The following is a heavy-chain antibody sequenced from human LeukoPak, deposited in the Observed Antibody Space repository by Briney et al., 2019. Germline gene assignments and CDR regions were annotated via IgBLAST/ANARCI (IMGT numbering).Heavy chain of an antibody. CDR2: IKQDGSEK. CDR1: GFTFSSYW. CDR3: AKDNRRHYTSGPNPDSLH. D-gene: IGHD6-19*01. J-gene: IGHJ4*02. Sequence: GGSLRLSCAASGFTFSSYWMSWVRQAPGKGLEWVANIKQDGSEKYYVDSVKGRFTISRDNAKNSLYLQMNSLRVEDTAFYYCAKDNRRHYTSGPNPDSLHWGQGALVTVSS. V-gene: IGHV3-7*03.